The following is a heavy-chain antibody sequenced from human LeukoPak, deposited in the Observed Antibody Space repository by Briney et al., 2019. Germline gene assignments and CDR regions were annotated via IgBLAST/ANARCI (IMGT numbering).Heavy chain of an antibody. Sequence: SETLSLTCTVSGGSISISSYYWGWIRQPPGKGLEWIGSIYYNGNTYYNPSLMSRVTISVDTSKSQFSLKLNSMTAADTAVYYCARYHNGYDDYWGQGTLVTVSS. CDR3: ARYHNGYDDY. V-gene: IGHV4-39*07. D-gene: IGHD5-12*01. J-gene: IGHJ4*02. CDR2: IYYNGNT. CDR1: GGSISISSYY.